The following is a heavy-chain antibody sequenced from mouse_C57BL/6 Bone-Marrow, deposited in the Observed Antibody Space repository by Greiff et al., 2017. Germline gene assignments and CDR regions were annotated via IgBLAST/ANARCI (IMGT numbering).Heavy chain of an antibody. J-gene: IGHJ3*01. Sequence: QVQLQQPGAELVRPGTSVKLSCKASGYTFTGYWMHWVKQRPGQGLEWIGVIDPSDSYTNYNQKFKGKATLTVDTSSSTAYMQLSSLTSEDSAVYYCAREGIYYDYDWFAYWGQGTLVTVSA. V-gene: IGHV1-59*01. CDR3: AREGIYYDYDWFAY. CDR2: IDPSDSYT. D-gene: IGHD2-4*01. CDR1: GYTFTGYW.